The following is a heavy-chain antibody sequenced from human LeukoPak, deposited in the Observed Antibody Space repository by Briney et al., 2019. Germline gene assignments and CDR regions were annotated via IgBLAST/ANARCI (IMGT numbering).Heavy chain of an antibody. J-gene: IGHJ4*02. D-gene: IGHD3-22*01. V-gene: IGHV4-59*12. CDR2: IYYSGST. Sequence: SETLSLTCTVSGGSIRSYYWNWIRQSPGKGLEWIGYIYYSGSTNYNPPLKSRVTISVDTSKNQFSLKLSSVTAADTAVYYCARAFDSSGYYFDYWGQGTLVTVSS. CDR3: ARAFDSSGYYFDY. CDR1: GGSIRSYY.